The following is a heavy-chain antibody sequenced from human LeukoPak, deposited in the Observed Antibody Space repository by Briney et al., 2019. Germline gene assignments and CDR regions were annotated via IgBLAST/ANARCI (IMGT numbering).Heavy chain of an antibody. Sequence: GGSLRLSCGASGFLFSNYWMSWLRQTPGKGLEWVANIRQDGNEKRYVDSVKGRFTISRDNAKNSLYVQMNSLRAEDMAVYYCAIDNRGTFEFWGQGTLVTVSS. CDR3: AIDNRGTFEF. J-gene: IGHJ4*02. D-gene: IGHD1-14*01. V-gene: IGHV3-7*03. CDR1: GFLFSNYW. CDR2: IRQDGNEK.